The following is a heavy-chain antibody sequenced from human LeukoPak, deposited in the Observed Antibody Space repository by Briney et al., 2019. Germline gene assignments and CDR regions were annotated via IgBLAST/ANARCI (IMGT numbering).Heavy chain of an antibody. D-gene: IGHD7-27*01. J-gene: IGHJ3*02. V-gene: IGHV3-30-3*01. CDR1: GFTFSSYA. CDR2: ISYDGSNK. CDR3: ARDRELGVDAFDI. Sequence: GGSLRLSCAASGFTFSSYAMHWVRQTPGKGLEWVAVISYDGSNKYYADSVKGRFTISRDNSKNTLYLQMNSLRAEDTAVYYCARDRELGVDAFDIWGQGTMVTVSS.